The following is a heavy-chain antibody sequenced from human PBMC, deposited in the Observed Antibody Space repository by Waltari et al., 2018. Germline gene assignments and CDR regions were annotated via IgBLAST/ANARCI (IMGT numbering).Heavy chain of an antibody. D-gene: IGHD3-10*01. J-gene: IGHJ5*02. CDR3: AKDAFGNTYLDH. V-gene: IGHV3-30*18. CDR2: ASFDGSTT. Sequence: QVQLVESGGGVVQPGMSLRLSCPASGFSLSHFGMHWVRQAPGKGLEWVALASFDGSTTYYADSVRGRLTISRDNSKNTLYLDINTLRVDDTAIYYCAKDAFGNTYLDHWGQGTLVTVSS. CDR1: GFSLSHFG.